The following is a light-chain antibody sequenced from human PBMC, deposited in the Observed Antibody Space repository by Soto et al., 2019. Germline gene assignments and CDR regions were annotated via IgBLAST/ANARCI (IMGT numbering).Light chain of an antibody. J-gene: IGKJ1*01. V-gene: IGKV2-28*01. Sequence: EIVMTKSPLSLPVTPGEPASISCSYIQSLLQSNGYNYLDLYLQQPGRSPQLLIYFGSYRASGVPDGFSGSGSGTDFTQKIRIVEAAHVGGYYVMLVQQTSPTFGQGTKLEF. CDR3: MLVQQTSPT. CDR2: FGS. CDR1: QSLLQSNGYNY.